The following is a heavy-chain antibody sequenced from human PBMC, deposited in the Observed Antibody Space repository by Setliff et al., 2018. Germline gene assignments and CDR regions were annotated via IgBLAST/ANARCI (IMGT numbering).Heavy chain of an antibody. J-gene: IGHJ4*02. Sequence: PSETLSLTCTVSGGSISGGGYYWSWIRQPPGKGLEWIGEINHSGSTNYNPSLKSRVTISVDTSKNQFSLKLSPVTAADTAVYYCARGRIAAALYYFDYWGQGTLVTVSS. CDR2: INHSGST. V-gene: IGHV4-34*01. D-gene: IGHD6-13*01. CDR1: GGSISGGGYY. CDR3: ARGRIAAALYYFDY.